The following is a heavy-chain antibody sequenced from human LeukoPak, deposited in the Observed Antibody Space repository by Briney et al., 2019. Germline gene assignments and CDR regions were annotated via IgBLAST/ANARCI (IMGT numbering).Heavy chain of an antibody. CDR2: INPNSGGT. V-gene: IGHV1-2*02. D-gene: IGHD5-18*01. J-gene: IGHJ4*02. CDR1: GYAFTGYY. Sequence: GASVKVSFKASGYAFTGYYMHWVRQAPGQGREWMGWINPNSGGTNYAQKFQGRVTMTRDTSISTAYMELSRLRSDDTAVYYCARGGVDTAMAPGGYRGQGTLVTVSS. CDR3: ARGGVDTAMAPGGY.